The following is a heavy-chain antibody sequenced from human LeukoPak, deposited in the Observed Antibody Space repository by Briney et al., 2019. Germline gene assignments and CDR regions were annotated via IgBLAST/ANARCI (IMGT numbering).Heavy chain of an antibody. CDR2: MSGSGGST. CDR3: AQGPGYSSGLSSAEYFQH. D-gene: IGHD6-19*01. Sequence: GGSLRLSWAASGFSFSRYSMSWVRQAPGRVLEWVSAMSGSGGSTYYAGSVKGRFTISRDNSKKTLYLQITRHTAEDTAVYSCAQGPGYSSGLSSAEYFQHWGQGTPVTVSS. CDR1: GFSFSRYS. J-gene: IGHJ1*01. V-gene: IGHV3-23*01.